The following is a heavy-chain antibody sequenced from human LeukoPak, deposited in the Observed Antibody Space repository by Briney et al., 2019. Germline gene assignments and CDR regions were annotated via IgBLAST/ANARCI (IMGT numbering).Heavy chain of an antibody. CDR1: GGSISSYY. J-gene: IGHJ4*02. D-gene: IGHD3-22*01. CDR3: ASSEDYYDSSGYFDY. Sequence: SETLSLTCTVSGGSISSYYWSWIRQPPGKGLKWIGYIYYSGSTNYNPSLKSRVTISVDTSKNQFSLKLSSVTAADTAVYYCASSEDYYDSSGYFDYWGQGTLVTVSS. V-gene: IGHV4-59*01. CDR2: IYYSGST.